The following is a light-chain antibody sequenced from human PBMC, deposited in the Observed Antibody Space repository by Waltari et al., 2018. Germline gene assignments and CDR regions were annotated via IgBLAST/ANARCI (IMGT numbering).Light chain of an antibody. V-gene: IGLV4-69*01. J-gene: IGLJ3*02. CDR1: GGHSSNV. Sequence: QLVLTQSPSASASLGASVKLTCTLSGGHSSNVLAWHQQQPEKGPRYLMKVNSDGSHSKGDEIPDRFSGSSSGAERYLTISSVQSEDEADYYCQTGGHGTWVFGGGTKLTVL. CDR3: QTGGHGTWV. CDR2: VNSDGSH.